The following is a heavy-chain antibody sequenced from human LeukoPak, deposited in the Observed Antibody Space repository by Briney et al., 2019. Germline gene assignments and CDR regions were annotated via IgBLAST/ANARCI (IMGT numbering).Heavy chain of an antibody. Sequence: AGGSLRLSCAASGFTFSSYAMSWVRQAPGKGLEWVSAISGSGGSTYYADSVKGRFTISRDNSKNTLYLQMNSLRAEDTAVYYCAKDLGGGGSQGDYWGQGTLVTVSS. V-gene: IGHV3-23*01. CDR1: GFTFSSYA. CDR2: ISGSGGST. CDR3: AKDLGGGGSQGDY. J-gene: IGHJ4*02. D-gene: IGHD3-16*01.